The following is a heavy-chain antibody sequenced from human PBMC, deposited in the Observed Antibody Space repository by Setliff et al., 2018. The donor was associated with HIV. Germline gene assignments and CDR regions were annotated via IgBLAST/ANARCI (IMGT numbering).Heavy chain of an antibody. CDR3: ARDVGGFTVFAVPRGGFDP. CDR2: IYYTGRT. Sequence: SETLSLTCTVSGDSIDSPSFYWGWIRQSPGRGLEWIGYIYYTGRTNYNPSLKSRVTMSLDSSKKQFSLKLSSVTAADTAVYFCARDVGGFTVFAVPRGGFDPWGQGTLVTVSS. D-gene: IGHD3-3*01. V-gene: IGHV4-61*01. CDR1: GDSIDSPSFY. J-gene: IGHJ5*02.